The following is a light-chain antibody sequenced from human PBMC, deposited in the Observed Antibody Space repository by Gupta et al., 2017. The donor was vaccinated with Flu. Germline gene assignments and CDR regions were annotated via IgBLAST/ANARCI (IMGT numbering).Light chain of an antibody. J-gene: IGKJ1*01. CDR2: GAS. Sequence: GTLSLSPGERATLFCRASEMIVNRYLAWYQQKPGQAPSLLVYGASSRATGVADRFSGSGSGTEFTLTISRVEPEDFAVYYCQQYDSLPQTFGQGTXVEIK. V-gene: IGKV3-20*01. CDR3: QQYDSLPQT. CDR1: EMIVNRY.